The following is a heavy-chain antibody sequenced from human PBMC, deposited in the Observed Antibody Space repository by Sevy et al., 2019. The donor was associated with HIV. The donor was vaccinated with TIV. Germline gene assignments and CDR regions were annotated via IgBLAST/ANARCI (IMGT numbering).Heavy chain of an antibody. Sequence: ASVKVSCKVSRYTLTELSMHWVRQAPGKGLEWMGGFDPEDGETIYAQKFQGRVTVTEDTSTDTAYMELSSLRSEDTAVYYCATEPPFKVTRAFDIWGQGTMVTVSS. J-gene: IGHJ3*02. CDR3: ATEPPFKVTRAFDI. CDR2: FDPEDGET. V-gene: IGHV1-24*01. D-gene: IGHD4-17*01. CDR1: RYTLTELS.